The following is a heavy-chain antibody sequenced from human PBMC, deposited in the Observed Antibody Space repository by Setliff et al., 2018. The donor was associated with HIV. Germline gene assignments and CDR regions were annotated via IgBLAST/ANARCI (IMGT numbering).Heavy chain of an antibody. CDR1: GGSFSGYY. CDR2: IIHSGST. J-gene: IGHJ4*02. D-gene: IGHD6-19*01. V-gene: IGHV4-34*12. Sequence: SETLSLTCAVYGGSFSGYYWSWIRQPPGKGLEWIGEIIHSGSTNYNPSLKSQVTISVDTSKNQFSLKLSSVTAADTAVYYCARRSGWSLDYWGQGTLVTVSS. CDR3: ARRSGWSLDY.